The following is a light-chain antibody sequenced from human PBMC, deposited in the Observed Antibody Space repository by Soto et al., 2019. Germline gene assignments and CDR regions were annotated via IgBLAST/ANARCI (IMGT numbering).Light chain of an antibody. Sequence: QSVLTHPPSASGTPGQRVTISCSGSSSNIESNTVTWYQQLPGTAPKLVIYSNYDRPSGVPDRFSGSTSGTSASLVIRGLQSEDEADYYCAAWDDILNGYVFGDGTKVTVI. V-gene: IGLV1-44*01. CDR3: AAWDDILNGYV. J-gene: IGLJ1*01. CDR1: SSNIESNT. CDR2: SNY.